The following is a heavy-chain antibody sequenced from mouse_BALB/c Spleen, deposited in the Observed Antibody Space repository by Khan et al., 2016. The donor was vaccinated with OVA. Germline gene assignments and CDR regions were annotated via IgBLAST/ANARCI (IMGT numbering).Heavy chain of an antibody. CDR1: GYSITSGYG. V-gene: IGHV3-2*02. J-gene: IGHJ2*01. D-gene: IGHD1-2*01. CDR3: ARTARIKY. CDR2: ISYSGST. Sequence: DVKLLDSGPGLVKPSQSLSLTCPVTGYSITSGYGWNWLRQFPGNKLEWMGYISYSGSTNYNPSLKSRISITRDTSKNQFFLQLNSVTTEDTATYYCARTARIKYWGQGTTLTVSS.